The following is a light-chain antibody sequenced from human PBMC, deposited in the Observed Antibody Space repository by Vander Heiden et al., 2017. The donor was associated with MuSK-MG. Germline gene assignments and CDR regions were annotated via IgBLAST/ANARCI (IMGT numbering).Light chain of an antibody. CDR1: QSVSSSY. Sequence: ELVLTQSPATLSLSPGERATLSCGASQSVSSSYLAWYQQKPGRAPRLLIYDASSRATGIPDRFSGSGSGTDFTLTISRLEPEDFAVYYCQQEGSSPWTFGQGTKVEIK. CDR3: QQEGSSPWT. CDR2: DAS. V-gene: IGKV3D-20*01. J-gene: IGKJ1*01.